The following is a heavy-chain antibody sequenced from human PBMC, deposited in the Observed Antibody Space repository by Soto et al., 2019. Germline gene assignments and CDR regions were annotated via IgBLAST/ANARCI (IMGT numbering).Heavy chain of an antibody. CDR2: MIPTSGTT. J-gene: IGHJ4*02. Sequence: SVKVACKASGGTFSSYAISWVRLAPGQGLEWMGGMIPTSGTTGYAQKFQGRVTMTTNTSISTAYMELSSLRSEDTAVYYCARGPQDRYSSSWYVNYWGQGTLVTVSS. V-gene: IGHV1-8*02. CDR1: GGTFSSYA. D-gene: IGHD6-13*01. CDR3: ARGPQDRYSSSWYVNY.